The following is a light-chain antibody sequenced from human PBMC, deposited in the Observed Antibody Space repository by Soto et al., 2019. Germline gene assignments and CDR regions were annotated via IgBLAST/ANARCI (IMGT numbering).Light chain of an antibody. Sequence: DIVMTQSPDSLAVSLGERATINCKSSQSVLYSSNNNNYIAWYQQKPGQPPKLIIYWASTRESGGPDRFSGSGSGTDFTLTISSLQAEGVAIYYCQQYYDTPSTFGQGTKVDIK. CDR3: QQYYDTPST. J-gene: IGKJ1*01. CDR2: WAS. V-gene: IGKV4-1*01. CDR1: QSVLYSSNNNNY.